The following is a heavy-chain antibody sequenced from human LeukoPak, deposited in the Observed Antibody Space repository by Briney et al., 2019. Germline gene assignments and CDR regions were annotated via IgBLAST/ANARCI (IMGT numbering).Heavy chain of an antibody. J-gene: IGHJ3*02. D-gene: IGHD1-26*01. Sequence: GASVKVSCKASGYTFTSYDINWVRQATGQGLEWMGWMNPNSGNTGYAQKFQGRVTITRNTTISTAYMELSSLRAEDTAVYYCARAGEMGASPANAFDIWGQGTMVTVSS. CDR2: MNPNSGNT. CDR3: ARAGEMGASPANAFDI. V-gene: IGHV1-8*03. CDR1: GYTFTSYD.